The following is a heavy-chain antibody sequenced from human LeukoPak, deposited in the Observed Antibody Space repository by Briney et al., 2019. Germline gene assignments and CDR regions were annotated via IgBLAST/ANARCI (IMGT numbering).Heavy chain of an antibody. CDR3: ATDREYYYGSGSYFH. V-gene: IGHV1-24*01. Sequence: AASVKVSCKVSGYTLTELSMHWVRQAPGKGLEWMGGFDPEGGETIYAQKFQGRVTMTEDTSTDTAYIELSSLRSEDTAVYYCATDREYYYGSGSYFHWGQGTLVTVSS. CDR2: FDPEGGET. CDR1: GYTLTELS. J-gene: IGHJ4*02. D-gene: IGHD3-10*01.